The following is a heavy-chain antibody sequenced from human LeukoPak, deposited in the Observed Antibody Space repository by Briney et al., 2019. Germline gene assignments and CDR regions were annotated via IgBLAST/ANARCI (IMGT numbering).Heavy chain of an antibody. J-gene: IGHJ4*02. V-gene: IGHV3-30*02. CDR3: AKDWASVVPAASTFDY. CDR2: IRYDGSNK. D-gene: IGHD2-2*01. CDR1: GFTFSSYG. Sequence: GGSLRLSCAASGFTFSSYGMHWVRQAPGKGLEWVAFIRYDGSNKYYADSVKGRFTISRDNSKNTLYLQMNSLRAEDTAVYYCAKDWASVVPAASTFDYWGQGTLVTVSS.